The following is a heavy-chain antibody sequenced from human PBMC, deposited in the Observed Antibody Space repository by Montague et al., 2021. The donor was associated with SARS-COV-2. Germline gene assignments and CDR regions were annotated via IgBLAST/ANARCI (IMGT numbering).Heavy chain of an antibody. V-gene: IGHV3-23*03. CDR2: FYGGGGGA. D-gene: IGHD3/OR15-3a*01. CDR1: GLSFSDYA. Sequence: SLRLSCAATGLSFSDYAMNWVRQAPGKGLEWVPVFYGGGGGAHYADSVEGRFTISRDDSKSTLYLQMNSLRAEDTAVYYCAKDRKGYRTGLTLWGFDHWGQGTLVTVSS. J-gene: IGHJ4*02. CDR3: AKDRKGYRTGLTLWGFDH.